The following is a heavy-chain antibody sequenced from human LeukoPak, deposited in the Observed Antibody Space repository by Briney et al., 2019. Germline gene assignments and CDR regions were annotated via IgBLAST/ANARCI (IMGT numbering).Heavy chain of an antibody. CDR3: GRGHGDSFNFDY. Sequence: PSETLSLTCTVSSGSISSGGYYWSWIRQHPGRGREWIGYIYYSGSTYYNPSLKSRVTISVDTSKNQSSLLLSSVTAADTAVYYCGRGHGDSFNFDYWGQGTLVTVPP. D-gene: IGHD4-17*01. J-gene: IGHJ4*02. CDR1: SGSISSGGYY. CDR2: IYYSGST. V-gene: IGHV4-31*03.